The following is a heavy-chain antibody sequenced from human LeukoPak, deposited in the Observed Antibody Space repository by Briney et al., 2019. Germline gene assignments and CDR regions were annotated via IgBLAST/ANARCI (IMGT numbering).Heavy chain of an antibody. V-gene: IGHV1-46*01. CDR1: GYTFTSYY. D-gene: IGHD3-3*01. CDR2: INPSGGST. CDR3: ASIPDDFWSGYYALDY. Sequence: GASVKVSCKASGYTFTSYYMHWVRQAPGQGLEWMGIINPSGGSTSYAQKFQGRVTMTRDTSTSTVYMELSSLRSEDTAVYYCASIPDDFWSGYYALDYWGQGTLVIVSS. J-gene: IGHJ4*02.